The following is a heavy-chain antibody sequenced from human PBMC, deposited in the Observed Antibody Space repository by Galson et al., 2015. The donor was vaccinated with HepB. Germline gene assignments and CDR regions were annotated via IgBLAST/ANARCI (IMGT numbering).Heavy chain of an antibody. J-gene: IGHJ6*02. CDR3: ARHSRSPFGGSGPMDV. V-gene: IGHV5-10-1*01. CDR1: GYSFTSYW. D-gene: IGHD2-15*01. Sequence: SGAEVKRPGESLRISCKGSGYSFTSYWISWVRQMPGKGLEWMGRIDPSDSYTNYSPSFQGHVTISADKSISTAYLQWSSLKASDTAMYYCARHSRSPFGGSGPMDVWGQGTTVTVSS. CDR2: IDPSDSYT.